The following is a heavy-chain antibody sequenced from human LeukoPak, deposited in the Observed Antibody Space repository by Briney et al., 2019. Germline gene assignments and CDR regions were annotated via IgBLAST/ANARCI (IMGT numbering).Heavy chain of an antibody. CDR1: GFTFSNYA. CDR2: ISGSGGNT. J-gene: IGHJ5*02. V-gene: IGHV3-23*01. Sequence: GGSLRLSCAASGFTFSNYAMSWVRQAPGKGLEWVSVISGSGGNTYYADSVKGRFTISRDNAKNTLYLQMDSLRDEDTAMYYCARSTGEGSDLWGQGTLVTVSS. CDR3: ARSTGEGSDL. D-gene: IGHD4-11*01.